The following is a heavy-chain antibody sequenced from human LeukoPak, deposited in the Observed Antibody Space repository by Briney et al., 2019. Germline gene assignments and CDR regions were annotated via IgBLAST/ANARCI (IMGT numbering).Heavy chain of an antibody. Sequence: ASVKVSCKASGYTFTGYYMHWVRQAPGQGLEWMGWINPNSGGTNYAQKFQGRVTMTRDTSISTAYMELSRLRSGDTAVYYCARVRGYSYGYLLSTFDYWGQGTLVTVSS. CDR2: INPNSGGT. J-gene: IGHJ4*02. CDR1: GYTFTGYY. D-gene: IGHD5-18*01. V-gene: IGHV1-2*02. CDR3: ARVRGYSYGYLLSTFDY.